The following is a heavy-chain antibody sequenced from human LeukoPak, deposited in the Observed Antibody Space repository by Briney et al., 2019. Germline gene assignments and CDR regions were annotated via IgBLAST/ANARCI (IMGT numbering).Heavy chain of an antibody. CDR3: ARGLMGGYPHFDY. CDR2: IKEDGSEK. V-gene: IGHV3-7*03. J-gene: IGHJ4*02. D-gene: IGHD2-8*01. Sequence: SGGSLRLSCAASGFTFSNYWMSWVRQAPGKGLEWVANIKEDGSEKYYVDSVKGRFTISRDNAKNSLSLQVNSLRAEDTALYYCARGLMGGYPHFDYWGQGTLVTVSS. CDR1: GFTFSNYW.